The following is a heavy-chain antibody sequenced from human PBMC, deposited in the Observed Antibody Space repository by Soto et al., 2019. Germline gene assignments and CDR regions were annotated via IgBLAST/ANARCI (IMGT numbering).Heavy chain of an antibody. D-gene: IGHD3-22*01. CDR3: ASRNYYDSTGYFDY. J-gene: IGHJ4*02. CDR2: IYHRGST. V-gene: IGHV4-4*02. Sequence: SETLSVTCAVSGGSIRSLNWWSLVRQSPGKGLEWIGEIYHRGSTNYNPSLKSRVTISVDTSKNQFSLKLSSVTAADTAVYYCASRNYYDSTGYFDYWGQGALVTVS. CDR1: GGSIRSLNW.